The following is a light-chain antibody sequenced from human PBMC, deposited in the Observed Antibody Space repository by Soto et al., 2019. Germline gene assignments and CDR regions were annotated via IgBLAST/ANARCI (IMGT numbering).Light chain of an antibody. CDR3: QQYDRSPRT. CDR2: GAS. Sequence: EIVLTQSPGTLSLSPGERATLSCRASQSVNSNYLAWYQQKPGQGPRLLMYGASSRTTGIPDRFSGSWSGTDFTLTISRVETEDFAVYYCQQYDRSPRTFGQGTKVEIK. J-gene: IGKJ1*01. V-gene: IGKV3-20*01. CDR1: QSVNSNY.